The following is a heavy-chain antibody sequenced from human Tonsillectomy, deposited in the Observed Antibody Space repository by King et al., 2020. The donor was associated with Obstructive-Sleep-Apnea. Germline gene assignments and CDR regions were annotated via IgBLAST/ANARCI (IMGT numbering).Heavy chain of an antibody. CDR3: ARGARYPYGMDV. V-gene: IGHV4-34*01. CDR1: GGSFIGYY. J-gene: IGHJ6*02. CDR2: INHIGST. D-gene: IGHD3-9*01. Sequence: VQLQQWGAGLLKPSETLSLTCTVYGGSFIGYYWSWIRQLPGMGLEWIGEINHIGSTNYNPSRKSLVTISVDTSKNQCSLKRSSVTAADTAVYYCARGARYPYGMDVWGQGTTVTVSS.